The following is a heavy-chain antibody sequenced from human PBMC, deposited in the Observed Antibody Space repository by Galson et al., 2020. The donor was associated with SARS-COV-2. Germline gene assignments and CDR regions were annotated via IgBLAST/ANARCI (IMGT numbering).Heavy chain of an antibody. J-gene: IGHJ6*02. CDR1: GGSISSGGYS. Sequence: LRLSCAVSGGSISSGGYSWSWIRQPLGKGLEWIGYIYHSENTYYNPSLTSRVTMLVDRSKNQFSLKLSSVTAADTAVYYCARGSPYGFGSGYYSYYYHGLDVWGQGITVTVSS. CDR3: ARGSPYGFGSGYYSYYYHGLDV. CDR2: IYHSENT. D-gene: IGHD3-3*01. V-gene: IGHV4-30-2*01.